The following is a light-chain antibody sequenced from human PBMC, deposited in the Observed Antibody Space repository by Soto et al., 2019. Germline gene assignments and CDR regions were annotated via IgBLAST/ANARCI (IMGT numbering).Light chain of an antibody. CDR2: DVS. J-gene: IGLJ1*01. V-gene: IGLV2-11*01. CDR1: SSDVGGYNY. Sequence: QSVLTQPRSVSGSPGQSVTVSCTGTSSDVGGYNYVSWYQQPAGKAPKLMIYDVSKRPSGVPRRFSGSKSGNSASLTISGLQSEDEADYFCCSYTSRTTYVFGTGTKLTVL. CDR3: CSYTSRTTYV.